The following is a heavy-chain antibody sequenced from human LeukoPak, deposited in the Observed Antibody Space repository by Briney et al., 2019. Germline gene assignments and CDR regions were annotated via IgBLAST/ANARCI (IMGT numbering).Heavy chain of an antibody. CDR3: ARPEPPTYSNGYMDV. CDR1: GFTFSSYE. Sequence: GGSLRLSCAASGFTFSSYEMTWVRQAPGKGLEWLSYISSIGTTIYYADSVKGRFTISRDNAKNSLYLQMNSLKAEDTAVYYCARPEPPTYSNGYMDVWGKGTTVTVSS. D-gene: IGHD4-11*01. J-gene: IGHJ6*03. CDR2: ISSIGTTI. V-gene: IGHV3-48*03.